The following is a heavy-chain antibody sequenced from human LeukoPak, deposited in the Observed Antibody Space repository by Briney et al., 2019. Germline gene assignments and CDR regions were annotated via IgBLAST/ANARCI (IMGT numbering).Heavy chain of an antibody. J-gene: IGHJ4*02. D-gene: IGHD6-19*01. Sequence: PGGSLRLSCALSGFTVSSNYMNWVRQAPGKGLEWVSTIAGGGNTYYADSVKGRFTISIDNSKNTLYLQMDSLRIEDTAVYYCANNGGVAVAGSFDNWGQGTLVTVSS. CDR3: ANNGGVAVAGSFDN. V-gene: IGHV3-66*01. CDR1: GFTVSSNY. CDR2: IAGGGNT.